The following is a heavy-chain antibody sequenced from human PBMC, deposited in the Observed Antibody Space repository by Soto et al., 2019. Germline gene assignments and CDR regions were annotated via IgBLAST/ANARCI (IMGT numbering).Heavy chain of an antibody. Sequence: GGSLRLSCAASGFTFDDYTMHWVRQAPGKGLEWVSLISWDGGSTYYADSVKGRFTISRDNSKNSLYLQMNSLRTEDTALYYCAKDISPLYSSGWEEYYFDYWGQGTLVTVSS. J-gene: IGHJ4*02. V-gene: IGHV3-43*01. CDR2: ISWDGGST. CDR1: GFTFDDYT. D-gene: IGHD6-19*01. CDR3: AKDISPLYSSGWEEYYFDY.